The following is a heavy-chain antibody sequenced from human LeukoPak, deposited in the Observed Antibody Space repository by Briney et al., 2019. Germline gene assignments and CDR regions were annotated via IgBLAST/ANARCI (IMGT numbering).Heavy chain of an antibody. V-gene: IGHV3-53*01. CDR2: IYSGGST. CDR1: GFTVSSNY. J-gene: IGHJ3*02. D-gene: IGHD1-26*01. Sequence: GGSLRLSCAASGFTVSSNYMSWVRRAPGKGLEWVSVIYSGGSTFYADSVKGRFTISRDNSKNTLYLQMNSLRAEDTAVYYCARGGSYLSAFDIWGQGTMVTVSS. CDR3: ARGGSYLSAFDI.